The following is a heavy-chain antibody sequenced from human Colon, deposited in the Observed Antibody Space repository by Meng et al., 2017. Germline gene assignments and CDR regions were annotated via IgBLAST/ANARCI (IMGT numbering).Heavy chain of an antibody. CDR3: ARVVSLVVKGNWFDS. V-gene: IGHV4-31*03. J-gene: IGHJ5*01. CDR1: GDAITSGGYY. D-gene: IGHD2-15*01. CDR2: IDHSGTT. Sequence: QVQRLESGPGLVKPSQTLSLTCNVSGDAITSGGYYWSWIRQHPGKGLEWIGYIDHSGTTYDNPSLKTRLTMSVDTSKNQFSLKLTSVTAADTAVYYCARVVSLVVKGNWFDSWGQGTLVTVSS.